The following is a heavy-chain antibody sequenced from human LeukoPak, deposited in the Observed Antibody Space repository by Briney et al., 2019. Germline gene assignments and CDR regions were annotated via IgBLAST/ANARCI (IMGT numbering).Heavy chain of an antibody. V-gene: IGHV1-46*01. CDR3: AREGVTGSYLEY. CDR2: INPSGGST. Sequence: ASVKVSCKASGYTFTSYYIHFVRLAPGQGLEWMGVINPSGGSTRYVQKFQDTVTMTRDMSTTTVYMELSSLRSEDTAIYYCAREGVTGSYLEYWGQGSLVTVSS. CDR1: GYTFTSYY. J-gene: IGHJ4*02. D-gene: IGHD7-27*01.